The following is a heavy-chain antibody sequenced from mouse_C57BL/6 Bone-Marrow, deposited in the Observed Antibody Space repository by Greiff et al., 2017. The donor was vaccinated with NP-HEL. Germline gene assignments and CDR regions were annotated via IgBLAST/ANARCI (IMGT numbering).Heavy chain of an antibody. CDR2: IHPNSGST. CDR3: ARGGGLRRRSDY. V-gene: IGHV1-64*01. J-gene: IGHJ2*01. Sequence: VQLQQPGAELVKPGASVKLSCKASGYTFTSYWMHWVKQRPGQGLEWIGMIHPNSGSTNYNEKFKSKATLTVDKSSSTAYMQLSSLTSEDSAVYYCARGGGLRRRSDYWGQGTTLTVSS. CDR1: GYTFTSYW. D-gene: IGHD2-4*01.